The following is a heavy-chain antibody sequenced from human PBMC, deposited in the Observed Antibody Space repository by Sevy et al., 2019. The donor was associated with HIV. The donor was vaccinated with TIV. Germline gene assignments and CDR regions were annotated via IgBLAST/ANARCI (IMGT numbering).Heavy chain of an antibody. V-gene: IGHV3-48*02. J-gene: IGHJ4*02. Sequence: GSLRLSCAASGFVFSSYSINWVRQAPGKGLEWVSYISSSSSTIKYADSVKGRFTISRDNAKNSLYLQMNSLRDDDTAVYYCARDAPRGLATGATRKFDYWGQGTLVTVSS. CDR3: ARDAPRGLATGATRKFDY. D-gene: IGHD1-1*01. CDR2: ISSSSSTI. CDR1: GFVFSSYS.